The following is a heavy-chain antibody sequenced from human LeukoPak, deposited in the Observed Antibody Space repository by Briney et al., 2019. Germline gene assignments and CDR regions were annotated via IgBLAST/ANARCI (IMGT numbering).Heavy chain of an antibody. J-gene: IGHJ6*03. CDR3: AGQGTQYYYYMDV. CDR2: IYYSGST. D-gene: IGHD3-10*01. Sequence: SETLSLTCTVSGGSISSSSYYWGWIRQPPGKGLEWIGSIYYSGSTYYNPSLKSRVTISVDTSKNQFSLKLSSVTAADTAVYYCAGQGTQYYYYMDVWGKGTRSPSP. CDR1: GGSISSSSYY. V-gene: IGHV4-39*01.